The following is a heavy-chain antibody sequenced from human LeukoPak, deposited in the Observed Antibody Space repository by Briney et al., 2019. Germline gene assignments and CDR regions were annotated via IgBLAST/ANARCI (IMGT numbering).Heavy chain of an antibody. D-gene: IGHD6-6*01. J-gene: IGHJ6*03. CDR2: INPNSGGT. CDR1: GYTFTGYY. CDR3: ARIAARLFHYYYMDV. V-gene: IGHV1-2*02. Sequence: SVKVSCKASGYTFTGYYMHWVRQAPGQGLEWMGWINPNSGGTNYAQKFQGRVTMTRDTSISTAYMELSRLRSDDTAVYYCARIAARLFHYYYMDVWGKGTTVTVSS.